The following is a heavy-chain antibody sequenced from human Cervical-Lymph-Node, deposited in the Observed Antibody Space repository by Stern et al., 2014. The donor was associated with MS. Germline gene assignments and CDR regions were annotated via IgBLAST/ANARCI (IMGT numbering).Heavy chain of an antibody. V-gene: IGHV4-30-2*01. D-gene: IGHD3-3*01. CDR2: IYEDGRS. CDR3: ARVVRFLEWVPFDP. CDR1: GGSVSSGGYT. Sequence: QLQLQESGSGLVRPSQTLSLTCTVSGGSVSSGGYTWSWLRQPPGKGLEGIGYIYEDGRSYYNPSLKSRATISIDRSKNQFSLRLTSMTAADTALYYCARVVRFLEWVPFDPWGQGILVTVSS. J-gene: IGHJ5*02.